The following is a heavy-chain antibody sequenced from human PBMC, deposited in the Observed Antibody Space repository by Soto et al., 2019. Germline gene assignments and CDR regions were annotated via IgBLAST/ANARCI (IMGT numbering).Heavy chain of an antibody. D-gene: IGHD3-9*01. V-gene: IGHV5-10-1*03. Sequence: EVQLVQSGAEVKKPGESLRISCKGSGYSFTSYWISWVRQMPGKGLEWMGRIDPSDSYTNYSPSFQGHVTISADKSISTAYLQWSSLKASDTAMYYCARQTHYDILTGYYGNAFDIWGQGTMVTVSS. J-gene: IGHJ3*02. CDR1: GYSFTSYW. CDR3: ARQTHYDILTGYYGNAFDI. CDR2: IDPSDSYT.